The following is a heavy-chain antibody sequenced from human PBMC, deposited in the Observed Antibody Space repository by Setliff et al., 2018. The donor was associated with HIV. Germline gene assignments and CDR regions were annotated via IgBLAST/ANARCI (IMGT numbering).Heavy chain of an antibody. V-gene: IGHV3-74*01. J-gene: IGHJ3*02. CDR1: GFTFSSYW. CDR3: AKRVAGHYVRAFEI. D-gene: IGHD3-16*01. Sequence: GGSLRLSCAASGFTFSSYWMHWVRQAPGKGLVWVSRINSDGSSTSYADSVKGRFTISRDNAKNTLYLQLNSLRAEDTAVYYCAKRVAGHYVRAFEIRGQGTMVTVSS. CDR2: INSDGSST.